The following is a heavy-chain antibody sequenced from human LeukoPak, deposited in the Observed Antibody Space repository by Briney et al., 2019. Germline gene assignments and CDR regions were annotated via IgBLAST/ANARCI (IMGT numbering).Heavy chain of an antibody. CDR2: IKQDGSEK. V-gene: IGHV3-7*01. Sequence: GGSLRLSCAASGFTFSSYGMHWVRQAPGKGLEWVANIKQDGSEKYYVDSVKGRFTISRDNAKNSLYLQMNSLRAEDTAVYYCARVHHDSSGERWGQGTLVTVSS. CDR1: GFTFSSYG. D-gene: IGHD3-22*01. CDR3: ARVHHDSSGER. J-gene: IGHJ4*02.